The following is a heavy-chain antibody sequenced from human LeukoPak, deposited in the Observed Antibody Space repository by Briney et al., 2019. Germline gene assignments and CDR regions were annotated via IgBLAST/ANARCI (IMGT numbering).Heavy chain of an antibody. Sequence: AGGSLRFSCAASGFSFSTFWMTWVRQAPGKRLEWVASIKQDGSDKYYVDSVKGRFTTSRDNAKNSLDLEMNSLRVEDTALYYCARGRSGLDSWGQGTLVTVSS. CDR3: ARGRSGLDS. D-gene: IGHD3-3*01. CDR2: IKQDGSDK. J-gene: IGHJ4*02. CDR1: GFSFSTFW. V-gene: IGHV3-7*04.